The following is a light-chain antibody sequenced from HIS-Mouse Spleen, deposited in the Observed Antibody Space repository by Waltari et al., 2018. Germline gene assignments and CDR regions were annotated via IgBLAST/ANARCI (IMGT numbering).Light chain of an antibody. CDR3: QQLNSYPPT. CDR2: AAS. J-gene: IGKJ1*01. V-gene: IGKV1-9*01. CDR1: QGISSY. Sequence: DIQLTQSPSFLSASVGDRVTITCRASQGISSYLAWYQQKPGKAPKLLIYAASTLQSGVPSRFSGSGSGTAFTLTISSLQTEDFATYYCQQLNSYPPTFGQGTKVEIK.